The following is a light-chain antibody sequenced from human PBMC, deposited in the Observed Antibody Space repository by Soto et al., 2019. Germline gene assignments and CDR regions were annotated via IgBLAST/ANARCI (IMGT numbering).Light chain of an antibody. CDR2: GAS. V-gene: IGKV3-20*01. CDR1: QSVPGKY. CDR3: QQYTSPPWT. Sequence: EIVLTQSPGTLSLSPGERATLSCRASQSVPGKYLGWLQQKPGQSARLLIYGASSRATGIPDRFSGSGSGTDFTLTISRLEPEDFAVYYCQQYTSPPWTLGQGTKVE. J-gene: IGKJ1*01.